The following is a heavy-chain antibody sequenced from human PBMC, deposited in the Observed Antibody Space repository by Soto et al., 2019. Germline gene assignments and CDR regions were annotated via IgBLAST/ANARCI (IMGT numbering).Heavy chain of an antibody. Sequence: GTSVKVSCKASGYTFTSYYMHWVRQAPGQGLEWMGIINPSGGSTSYAQKFQGRVTMPRDTSTSTVYMELSSLRSEDTAVYYCARFGSEGIAAAGTIDYWGQGTLVTVSS. CDR2: INPSGGST. D-gene: IGHD6-13*01. V-gene: IGHV1-46*01. J-gene: IGHJ4*02. CDR3: ARFGSEGIAAAGTIDY. CDR1: GYTFTSYY.